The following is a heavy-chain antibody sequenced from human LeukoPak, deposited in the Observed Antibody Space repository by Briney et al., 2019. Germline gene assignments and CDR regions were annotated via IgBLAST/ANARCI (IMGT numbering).Heavy chain of an antibody. J-gene: IGHJ4*02. CDR3: ARYTGSYFDY. CDR2: IYSGGST. D-gene: IGHD1-26*01. CDR1: GFTLSDYY. V-gene: IGHV3-53*01. Sequence: PGGSLRLSCAASGFTLSDYYMSWIRQAPGQGLEWVSVIYSGGSTYYADSVKGRFTFSRDNSKNTLYLQINSLRAEDTAVYYCARYTGSYFDYWGQGTLVTVSS.